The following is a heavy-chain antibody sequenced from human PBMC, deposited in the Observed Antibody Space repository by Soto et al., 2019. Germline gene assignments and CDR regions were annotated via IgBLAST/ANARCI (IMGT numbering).Heavy chain of an antibody. Sequence: GGSLRLSCAASRFTFSSYWMHWVRQAPGEGLVWVSRINSDGSDTGYADSVKGRFTISRDNAKNTLYLQMNSLRAEDTAVYFCAREGMGFSNWFDPSGQGTLATVSS. D-gene: IGHD2-8*01. J-gene: IGHJ5*02. CDR2: INSDGSDT. CDR3: AREGMGFSNWFDP. V-gene: IGHV3-74*01. CDR1: RFTFSSYW.